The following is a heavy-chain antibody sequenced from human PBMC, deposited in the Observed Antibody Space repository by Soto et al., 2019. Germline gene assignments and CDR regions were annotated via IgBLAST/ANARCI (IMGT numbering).Heavy chain of an antibody. CDR3: ARAPYYYDSSGYLDY. CDR2: IIPIFGTA. V-gene: IGHV1-69*12. D-gene: IGHD3-22*01. J-gene: IGHJ4*02. CDR1: GGTFSSYA. Sequence: QVQLVQSGAEVKKPGSSVKVSCKASGGTFSSYAISWVRQAPGQGLDWMGGIIPIFGTANYAQKFQGRVTIXXDXSXITAYMELSSLRSEDTAVYYCARAPYYYDSSGYLDYWGQGTLVTVSS.